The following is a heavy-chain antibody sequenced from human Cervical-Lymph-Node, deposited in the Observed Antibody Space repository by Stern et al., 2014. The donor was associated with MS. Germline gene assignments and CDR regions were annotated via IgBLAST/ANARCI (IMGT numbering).Heavy chain of an antibody. V-gene: IGHV4-59*01. Sequence: VQLVESGPGLVKPSETLSLTCTVSGGSISSYYWRWIRQPPGKGLEWIGYIYYSGSTNYNPSLKSRVTISVDMSKNQFSLKLSSVTAADTAVYFCARGYSSSWYWFDSWGQGTQVTVSS. CDR3: ARGYSSSWYWFDS. CDR2: IYYSGST. J-gene: IGHJ5*01. CDR1: GGSISSYY. D-gene: IGHD6-13*01.